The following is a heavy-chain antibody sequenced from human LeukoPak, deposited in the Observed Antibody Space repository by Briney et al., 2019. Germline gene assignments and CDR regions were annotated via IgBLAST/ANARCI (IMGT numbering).Heavy chain of an antibody. CDR2: IWYDGSNK. J-gene: IGHJ4*02. V-gene: IGHV3-33*06. CDR1: GFTFSSYG. CDR3: AKDHPSSTDDY. D-gene: IGHD6-13*01. Sequence: GGSLRLSCAASGFTFSSYGMHWVRQAPGKGLEWVAVIWYDGSNKYYADSVKGRFTISRDNSKTTLYLQMNSLRAEDTAVYYCAKDHPSSTDDYWGQGTLVTVSS.